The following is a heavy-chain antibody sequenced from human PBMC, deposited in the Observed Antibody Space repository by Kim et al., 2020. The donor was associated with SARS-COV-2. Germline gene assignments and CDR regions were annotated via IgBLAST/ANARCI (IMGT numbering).Heavy chain of an antibody. CDR1: GFTFSSYA. Sequence: GGSLRLSCAASGFTFSSYAMSWVRQAPGKGLEWVSAISGSGGSTYYADSVKGRFTISRDNSKNTLYLQMTSLRAEDTAVYYCAKAPGPIVHCFDYWGQGTLVTVSS. CDR2: ISGSGGST. V-gene: IGHV3-23*01. CDR3: AKAPGPIVHCFDY. D-gene: IGHD1-26*01. J-gene: IGHJ4*02.